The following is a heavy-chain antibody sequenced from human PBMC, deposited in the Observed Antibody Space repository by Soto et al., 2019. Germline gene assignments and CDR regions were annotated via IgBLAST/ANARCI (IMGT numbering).Heavy chain of an antibody. J-gene: IGHJ4*02. CDR1: GGSISSSSYY. CDR2: IYYSGST. Sequence: PSETLSLTCTVSGGSISSSSYYWGWIRQPPGKGLEWIGSIYYSGSTYYNPSLKSRVTISVDTSKNQFSLKLSSVTAADTAVYYCARLARIAAAGTIDYWGQGTLVTAPQ. D-gene: IGHD6-13*01. CDR3: ARLARIAAAGTIDY. V-gene: IGHV4-39*01.